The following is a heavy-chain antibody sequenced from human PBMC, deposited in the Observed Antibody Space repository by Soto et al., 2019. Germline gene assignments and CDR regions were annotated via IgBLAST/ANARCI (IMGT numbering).Heavy chain of an antibody. CDR2: IYYSGST. D-gene: IGHD1-7*01. CDR3: ARLNSNYACYFDY. Sequence: QVQLQESGPGLVKPSETLSLSCTVSGGSISSYYWSWIRQPPGKGLEWIGYIYYSGSTNYNPSLKSRVTISVDTSKNQFSLMLSSVTAADTAGYYCARLNSNYACYFDYWGPGTLVTVSS. J-gene: IGHJ4*02. V-gene: IGHV4-59*01. CDR1: GGSISSYY.